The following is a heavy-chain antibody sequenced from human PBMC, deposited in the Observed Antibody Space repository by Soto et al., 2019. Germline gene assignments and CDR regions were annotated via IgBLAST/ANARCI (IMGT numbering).Heavy chain of an antibody. CDR3: ARRYGGAFDI. V-gene: IGHV4-59*08. CDR1: GGSISSYY. Sequence: QVQLQESGPGLVKPSETLSLTCTVSGGSISSYYWSWIRQPPGKGLEWIGYIYYSGSTNYNPSLKSRVTISVDTSKNQFSLKLSSVTAAYTAVYYCARRYGGAFDIWGQGTMVTVSS. CDR2: IYYSGST. J-gene: IGHJ3*02. D-gene: IGHD3-10*01.